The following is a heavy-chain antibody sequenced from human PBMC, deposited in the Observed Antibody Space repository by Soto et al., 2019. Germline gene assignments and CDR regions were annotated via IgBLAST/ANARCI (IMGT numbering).Heavy chain of an antibody. J-gene: IGHJ4*02. CDR1: RGTFTNYA. V-gene: IGHV1-69*01. CDR3: ARDRAGYYSHFVS. D-gene: IGHD3-22*01. Sequence: QVYLVQSGAEVKKPGSSVKVSCKALRGTFTNYAFSWVRQAPGQGLEWMGGIIPFFGSGNYAQKFQGRINIAADEYTSSVYLELTSLRSEDTAVYYCARDRAGYYSHFVSWGQGTLVTVSS. CDR2: IIPFFGSG.